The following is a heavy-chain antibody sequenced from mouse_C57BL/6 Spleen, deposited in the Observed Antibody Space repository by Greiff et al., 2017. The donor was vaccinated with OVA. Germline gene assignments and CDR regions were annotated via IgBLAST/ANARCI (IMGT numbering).Heavy chain of an antibody. D-gene: IGHD2-1*01. CDR1: GYTFTSYW. V-gene: IGHV1-64*01. CDR3: AHGNPYAMDY. CDR2: IHPNSGST. J-gene: IGHJ4*01. Sequence: VQLQQPGAELVKPGASVKLSCKASGYTFTSYWMPGVKQRPGQGLEWIGMIHPNSGSTNYNEKFKSKATLTADKSSSTAYMQLSSLTSEDSAVYYCAHGNPYAMDYWGQGTSVTVSS.